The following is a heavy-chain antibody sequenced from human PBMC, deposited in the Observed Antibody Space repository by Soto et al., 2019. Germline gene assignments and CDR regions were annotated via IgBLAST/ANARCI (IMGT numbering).Heavy chain of an antibody. CDR3: ARTMYGQDSGSYYRYYYYGMEV. J-gene: IGHJ6*02. D-gene: IGHD1-26*01. V-gene: IGHV4-39*01. CDR2: IYYSGST. Sequence: PSETLSLTCTVSGGSISSSSYYWGWIRQPPGKGLEWIGSIYYSGSTYYNPSLKSRVTISVDTSKNQFSLKLSSVTAADTAVYYCARTMYGQDSGSYYRYYYYGMEVWGQGTTVTV. CDR1: GGSISSSSYY.